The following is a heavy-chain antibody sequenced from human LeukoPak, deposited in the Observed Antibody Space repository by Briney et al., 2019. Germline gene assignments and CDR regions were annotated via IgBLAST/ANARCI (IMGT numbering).Heavy chain of an antibody. D-gene: IGHD1-26*01. CDR1: GLSFSSHW. Sequence: GGSLRLSCAASGLSFSSHWMHWVRQVPGKGLVWVSRINPVGSTTHYADSVKGRFTISRDNAKNTLYLQMNSLRAEDTAVYYCAKEVIGSHFGFWGQGTLVTVSS. CDR3: AKEVIGSHFGF. J-gene: IGHJ4*02. CDR2: INPVGSTT. V-gene: IGHV3-74*01.